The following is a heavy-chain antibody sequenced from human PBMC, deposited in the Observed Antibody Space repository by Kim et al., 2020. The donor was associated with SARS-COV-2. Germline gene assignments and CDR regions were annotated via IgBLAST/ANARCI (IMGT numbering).Heavy chain of an antibody. CDR1: GYTFTSYY. CDR3: ARDLRITIFGVVMPYYYYGMDV. CDR2: INPSGGST. V-gene: IGHV1-46*01. D-gene: IGHD3-3*01. J-gene: IGHJ6*02. Sequence: ASVNVSCKASGYTFTSYYMHWVRQAPGQGLEWMGIINPSGGSTSYAQKFQGRVTMTRDTSTSTVYMELSSLRSEDTAVYYCARDLRITIFGVVMPYYYYGMDVWGQGTTVTVSS.